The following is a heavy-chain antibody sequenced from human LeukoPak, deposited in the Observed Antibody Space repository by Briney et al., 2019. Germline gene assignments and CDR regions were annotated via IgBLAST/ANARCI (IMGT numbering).Heavy chain of an antibody. Sequence: GESLKIFCKGSGYKFTNYWIGWVRQMPGKGLEWMGIIYPGDSDTTYSPSFQGQVTISADKSISTAYLQWSSLKASDTAMYYCARRKQYFDFDYWGQGTLVTVSS. D-gene: IGHD3-9*01. CDR3: ARRKQYFDFDY. CDR2: IYPGDSDT. J-gene: IGHJ4*02. CDR1: GYKFTNYW. V-gene: IGHV5-51*01.